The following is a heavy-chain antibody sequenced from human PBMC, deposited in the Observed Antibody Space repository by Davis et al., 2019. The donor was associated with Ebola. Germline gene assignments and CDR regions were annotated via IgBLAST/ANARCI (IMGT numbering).Heavy chain of an antibody. Sequence: SVKVSCKASGGTFSSYAISWVRQAPGQGLEWMGGIIPILGIANYAQKFQGRVTITADKSTSTAHMELSSLRSEDTAVYYCARENSNNHYFDYWGQGTLVTVSS. CDR3: ARENSNNHYFDY. J-gene: IGHJ4*02. V-gene: IGHV1-69*10. CDR1: GGTFSSYA. D-gene: IGHD4-11*01. CDR2: IIPILGIA.